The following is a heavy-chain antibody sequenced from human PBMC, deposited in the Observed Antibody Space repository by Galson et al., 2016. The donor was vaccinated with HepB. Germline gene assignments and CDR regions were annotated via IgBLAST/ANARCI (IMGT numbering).Heavy chain of an antibody. D-gene: IGHD6-13*01. J-gene: IGHJ4*02. V-gene: IGHV3-7*03. CDR3: ARDRPGIGAAGTLFDN. Sequence: SLRLSCAASGFPFSGHWVSWIRQTPGKGLEWMANIKDDGSEKYYADSVKGRFIISRDNARSSFHLQMNSLRPEDTAVYYCARDRPGIGAAGTLFDNWGQGTLVAVSS. CDR1: GFPFSGHW. CDR2: IKDDGSEK.